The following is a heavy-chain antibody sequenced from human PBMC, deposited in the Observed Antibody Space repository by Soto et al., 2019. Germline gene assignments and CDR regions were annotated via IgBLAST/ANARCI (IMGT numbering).Heavy chain of an antibody. CDR3: ARASESGNYYDSSGYYYYYYYGMDV. J-gene: IGHJ6*02. V-gene: IGHV1-69*13. CDR1: GGTFSSYA. Sequence: ASVKVSCKASGGTFSSYAISWVRQAPGQGLEWMGGIIPIFGTANYAQKFQGRVTITADESTSTAYMELSSLRSEDTAVYYCARASESGNYYDSSGYYYYYYYGMDVWGQGTTVTVSS. D-gene: IGHD3-22*01. CDR2: IIPIFGTA.